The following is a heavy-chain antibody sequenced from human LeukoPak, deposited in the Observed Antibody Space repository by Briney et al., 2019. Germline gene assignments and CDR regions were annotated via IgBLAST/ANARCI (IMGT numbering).Heavy chain of an antibody. V-gene: IGHV3-73*01. Sequence: GSLSLSCAASGFTFSGSAMHWVRQASGKGLEWVGRIRIKTNSYATSYPASVKGRFALSRDDSKNTAYMQMTSLKTEDTAVYYGTRYNFGFESWGQGTLVTVSS. CDR2: IRIKTNSYAT. CDR1: GFTFSGSA. J-gene: IGHJ4*02. CDR3: TRYNFGFES. D-gene: IGHD5-24*01.